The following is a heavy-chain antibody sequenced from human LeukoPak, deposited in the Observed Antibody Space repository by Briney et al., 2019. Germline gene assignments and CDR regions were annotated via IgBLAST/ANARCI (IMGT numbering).Heavy chain of an antibody. V-gene: IGHV3-30*04. D-gene: IGHD3-22*01. J-gene: IGHJ4*02. CDR3: AKAEYYYDSSGYYSDDYFDY. Sequence: TGGSLRLSCAASGFTFSSYAMHWVRQAPGKGLEWVAVISYDGSNKYYADSVKGRFTISRGNSKNTLYLQMNSLRAEDTAVYYCAKAEYYYDSSGYYSDDYFDYWGQGTLVTVSS. CDR1: GFTFSSYA. CDR2: ISYDGSNK.